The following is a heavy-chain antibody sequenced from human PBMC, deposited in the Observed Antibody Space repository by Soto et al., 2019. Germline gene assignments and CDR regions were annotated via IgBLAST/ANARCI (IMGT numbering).Heavy chain of an antibody. Sequence: SETLSLTCAVYGGSFSGYYWSWIRQPPGKGLEWIGEINHSGSTNYNPSLKSRVTISVDTSKNQFSLKLSSVTAADTAVYYCARGRRRVQLERQGRDAFDIWGQGTMVTVSS. J-gene: IGHJ3*02. CDR1: GGSFSGYY. V-gene: IGHV4-34*01. D-gene: IGHD1-1*01. CDR2: INHSGST. CDR3: ARGRRRVQLERQGRDAFDI.